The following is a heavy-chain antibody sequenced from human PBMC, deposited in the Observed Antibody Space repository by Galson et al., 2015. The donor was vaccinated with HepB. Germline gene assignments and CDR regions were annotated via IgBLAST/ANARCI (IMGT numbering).Heavy chain of an antibody. Sequence: SVKVSCKASGYTFTSYAMHWVRQAPGQRLEWMGWINAGNGNTKYSQKFQGRVTITRDTSASTAYMELSSLRSEDTAVYYCARDGEFGVVIIRHPFDYWGQGTLVTVSS. D-gene: IGHD3-3*01. CDR3: ARDGEFGVVIIRHPFDY. V-gene: IGHV1-3*01. CDR1: GYTFTSYA. J-gene: IGHJ4*02. CDR2: INAGNGNT.